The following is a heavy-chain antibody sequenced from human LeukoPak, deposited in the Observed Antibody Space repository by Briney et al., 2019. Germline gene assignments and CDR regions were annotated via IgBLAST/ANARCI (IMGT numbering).Heavy chain of an antibody. V-gene: IGHV1-2*02. CDR1: GYTFTGYY. D-gene: IGHD3-10*01. CDR2: INPNSGGT. CDR3: ARGTVRGKYYSDY. J-gene: IGHJ4*02. Sequence: ASVKVSCKASGYTFTGYYMHWVRQAPGQGLEWIGWINPNSGGTNYAQKFQGRVTMTRDTSISTAYMELSRLRSDDTAVYYCARGTVRGKYYSDYWGQGTLVTVSS.